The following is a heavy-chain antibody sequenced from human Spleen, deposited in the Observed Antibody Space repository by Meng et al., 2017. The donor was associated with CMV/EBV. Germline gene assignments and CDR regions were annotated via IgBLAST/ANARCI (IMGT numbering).Heavy chain of an antibody. V-gene: IGHV1-18*01. J-gene: IGHJ4*02. CDR3: ARGRQEYSIFGVAILVDY. D-gene: IGHD3-3*01. CDR1: GYTFISYA. Sequence: ASLKVSCKTSGYTFISYAIGWVRQAPGQGLEWMGWISPHNGNTNYAQKFQGRVTMTTDTSTNTAYMDLESLTSDDTAVYYCARGRQEYSIFGVAILVDYWGQGALVTVSS. CDR2: ISPHNGNT.